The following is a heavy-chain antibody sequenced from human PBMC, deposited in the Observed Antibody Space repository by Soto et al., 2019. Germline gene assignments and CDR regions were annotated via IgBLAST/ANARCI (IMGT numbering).Heavy chain of an antibody. D-gene: IGHD6-13*01. CDR3: ATDLYSSRWYAWWFDP. J-gene: IGHJ5*02. Sequence: KVSCKVSGYTLTELSMHWVRQAPGKGLEWMGGFDPEDGETIYAQKFQGRVTMTEDTSTDTAYMGLSSLRSEDTAVYYCATDLYSSRWYAWWFDPWGQGTLVTVSS. CDR1: GYTLTELS. CDR2: FDPEDGET. V-gene: IGHV1-24*01.